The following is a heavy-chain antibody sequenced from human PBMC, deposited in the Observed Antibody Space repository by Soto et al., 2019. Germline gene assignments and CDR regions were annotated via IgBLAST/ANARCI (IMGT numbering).Heavy chain of an antibody. CDR2: INHSGST. V-gene: IGHV4-34*01. Sequence: QVQLQQWGAGLLKPSETLSLTCAVYGGSFSGYYWSWIRQPPGKGLEWIGEINHSGSTNYNPSLKSRVTISVDTSKNQFSRKLSSVTAADTAVYYCARGSWELVFDYWGQGTLVTVSS. CDR1: GGSFSGYY. D-gene: IGHD1-26*01. CDR3: ARGSWELVFDY. J-gene: IGHJ4*02.